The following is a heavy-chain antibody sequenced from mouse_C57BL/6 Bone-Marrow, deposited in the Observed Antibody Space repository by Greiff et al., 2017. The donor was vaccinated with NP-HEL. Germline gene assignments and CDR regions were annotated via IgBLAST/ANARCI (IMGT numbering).Heavy chain of an antibody. CDR3: ARYYGSSYYFDY. CDR2: IYPGDGDT. CDR1: GYAFSSYW. V-gene: IGHV1-80*01. Sequence: LQQSGASVKISCKASGYAFSSYWMTWVKQRPGKGLEWIGQIYPGDGDTNYNGKFKGKATLTAVKSSSTAYMQLSSLTSEDSAVYFCARYYGSSYYFDYGGQGTTLTVSS. J-gene: IGHJ2*01. D-gene: IGHD1-1*01.